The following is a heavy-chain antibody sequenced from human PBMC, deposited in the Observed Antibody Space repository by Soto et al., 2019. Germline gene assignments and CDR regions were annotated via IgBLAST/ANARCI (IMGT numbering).Heavy chain of an antibody. Sequence: ASVKVSCTASGYTFTSYAMHWVRQAPGQRLEWMGWINAGNGNTKYSQKFQGRVTITRDTSASTAYMELSSLRSEDTAVYYCARGSHYYGSGANYYYYGMDVWGQGTTVTVSS. CDR3: ARGSHYYGSGANYYYYGMDV. CDR1: GYTFTSYA. V-gene: IGHV1-3*01. D-gene: IGHD3-10*01. J-gene: IGHJ6*02. CDR2: INAGNGNT.